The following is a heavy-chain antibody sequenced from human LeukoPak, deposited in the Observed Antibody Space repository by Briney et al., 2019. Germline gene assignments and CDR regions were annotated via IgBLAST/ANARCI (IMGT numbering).Heavy chain of an antibody. Sequence: ASVKVSCKASGYTFTSYGISWVRQAPGQGLEWMGWISAYNGNTNYAQKLQGRVTMTTDTSTSTAYMELRSLRSDDTAVYYCAIAPTLYYYDSSGYYYIYWGQGTLVTVSS. V-gene: IGHV1-18*01. CDR3: AIAPTLYYYDSSGYYYIY. D-gene: IGHD3-22*01. CDR1: GYTFTSYG. CDR2: ISAYNGNT. J-gene: IGHJ4*02.